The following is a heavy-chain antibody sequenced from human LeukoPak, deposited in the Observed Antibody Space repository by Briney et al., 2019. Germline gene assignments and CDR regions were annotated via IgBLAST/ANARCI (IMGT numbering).Heavy chain of an antibody. V-gene: IGHV3-21*01. CDR2: ISSSSSYI. CDR3: ARARLAVAGTMYFDY. D-gene: IGHD6-19*01. CDR1: GFTFSSYS. Sequence: GGSLRLSCAASGFTFSSYSMNWVRQAPGKGLEWASSISSSSSYIYYADSVKGRFTISRDNAKNSLYLQMNSLRAEDTAVYYCARARLAVAGTMYFDYWGQGTLVTVSS. J-gene: IGHJ4*02.